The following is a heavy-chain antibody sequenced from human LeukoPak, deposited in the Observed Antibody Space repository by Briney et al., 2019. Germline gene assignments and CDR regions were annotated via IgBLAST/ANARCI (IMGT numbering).Heavy chain of an antibody. CDR1: GTSFTGYY. D-gene: IGHD6-6*01. CDR2: INHSGTT. J-gene: IGHJ5*02. Sequence: PSETLSLTCAVYGTSFTGYYWSWIRQSPGKGLECIGEINHSGTTNYNPSLKSRVTISVDTSKNQFSLKVNSVTAADTAVYYCARRPPRGSQQLEAWGQGTLVTVSS. CDR3: ARRPPRGSQQLEA. V-gene: IGHV4-34*01.